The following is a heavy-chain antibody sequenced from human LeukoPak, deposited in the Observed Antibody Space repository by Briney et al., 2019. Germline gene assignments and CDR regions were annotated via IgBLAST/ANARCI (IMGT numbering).Heavy chain of an antibody. Sequence: GGSLRLSCAASRFTFSSYSMNWVRQAPGKGLEWVSSISSSSSYIYYADSVKGRFTISRDNSKNTLYLQMNSLRAEDTAVYYCAREGIAVAGTRPFDYWGQGTLVTVSS. D-gene: IGHD6-19*01. CDR3: AREGIAVAGTRPFDY. J-gene: IGHJ4*02. CDR1: RFTFSSYS. V-gene: IGHV3-21*01. CDR2: ISSSSSYI.